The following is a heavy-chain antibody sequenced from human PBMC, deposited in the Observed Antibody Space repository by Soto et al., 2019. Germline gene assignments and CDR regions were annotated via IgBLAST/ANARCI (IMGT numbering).Heavy chain of an antibody. CDR3: ARKISDSDTGPNFQYYFDS. J-gene: IGHJ4*02. CDR1: GYSFAGYW. Sequence: GEPLKISCKGSGYSFAGYWITWVRQKPGKGLEWMGRIDPSDSQTYYSPSFRGHVTISVTKSITTVFLQWSSLRASDTAMYYCARKISDSDTGPNFQYYFDSWAQGIPVTVYS. D-gene: IGHD5-18*01. V-gene: IGHV5-10-1*01. CDR2: IDPSDSQT.